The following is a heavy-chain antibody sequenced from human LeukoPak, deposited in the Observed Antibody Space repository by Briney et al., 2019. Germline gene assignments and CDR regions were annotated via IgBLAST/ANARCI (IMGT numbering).Heavy chain of an antibody. V-gene: IGHV3-21*01. D-gene: IGHD5-12*01. J-gene: IGHJ6*02. CDR3: ARDVGSGYDPYYYGMDV. CDR2: ISSSSSYI. Sequence: GGSLRLSCAASGFTFSSYSMNWVRQAPGKGLEWVSSISSSSSYIYYADSVKGRFTISRDNAKNSLYLQMNGLRAEDTAVYYCARDVGSGYDPYYYGMDVWGQGTTVTVSS. CDR1: GFTFSSYS.